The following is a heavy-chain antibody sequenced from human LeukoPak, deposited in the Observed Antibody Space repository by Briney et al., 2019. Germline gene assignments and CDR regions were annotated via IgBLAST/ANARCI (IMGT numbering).Heavy chain of an antibody. CDR2: ISSSSTI. J-gene: IGHJ4*02. D-gene: IGHD5-18*01. Sequence: GGSLRLSCAASGFTFSSYSVNWVRQAPGKGLEWVSYISSSSTIYYADSVKGRFTISRDNAKNSLYLQMNSLRAEDTAVYYCARDDNSGRGYSYEYWGQGTLVTVSS. CDR3: ARDDNSGRGYSYEY. CDR1: GFTFSSYS. V-gene: IGHV3-48*01.